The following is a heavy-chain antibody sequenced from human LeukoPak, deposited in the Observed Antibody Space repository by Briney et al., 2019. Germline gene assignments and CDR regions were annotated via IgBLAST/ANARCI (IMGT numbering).Heavy chain of an antibody. Sequence: SETLSLTCTVSGASINKYYWTWVRQPPGKGLEWIGYFFYSGSTRYNPSLKSRVTMSGDMSNNQFSLRLTSLTAADTAVYYCARNAGTKDYYYGMDVWGQGTTVTVSS. CDR1: GASINKYY. D-gene: IGHD2-2*01. CDR3: ARNAGTKDYYYGMDV. CDR2: FFYSGST. V-gene: IGHV4-59*08. J-gene: IGHJ6*02.